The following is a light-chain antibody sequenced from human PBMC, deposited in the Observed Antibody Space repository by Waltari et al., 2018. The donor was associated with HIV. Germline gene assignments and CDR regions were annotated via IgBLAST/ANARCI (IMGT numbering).Light chain of an antibody. Sequence: ETVLTQSPATLSLSPGERAALSCRASQSVGNQLSWYQQKPGQAPRLLINDASNRAPGIPGRFSATGSGTDFTLTINSLESEDFAIYYCQQHTSWPLTFGGGTKVEIK. CDR2: DAS. CDR3: QQHTSWPLT. V-gene: IGKV3-11*01. CDR1: QSVGNQ. J-gene: IGKJ4*01.